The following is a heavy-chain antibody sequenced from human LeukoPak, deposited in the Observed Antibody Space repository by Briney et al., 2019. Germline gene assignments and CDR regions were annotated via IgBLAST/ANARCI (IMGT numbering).Heavy chain of an antibody. CDR1: GGSISSSSYY. CDR3: ARALHIWFGERYFDY. V-gene: IGHV4-39*07. Sequence: PSETLSLTCTVSGGSISSSSYYWGWIRQPPGKGLEWIGSIYYSGSTYYNPSLKSRVTISVDTSKNQFSLKLSSVTAADTAVYYCARALHIWFGERYFDYWGQGTLVTVSS. CDR2: IYYSGST. D-gene: IGHD3-10*01. J-gene: IGHJ4*02.